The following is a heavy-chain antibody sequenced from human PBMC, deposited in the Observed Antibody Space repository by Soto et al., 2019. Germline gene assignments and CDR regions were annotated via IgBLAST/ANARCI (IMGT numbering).Heavy chain of an antibody. J-gene: IGHJ5*02. V-gene: IGHV1-69*06. CDR1: GGTFSSYA. CDR3: ARVIRGAYYNSPLDT. CDR2: IIPNCGRA. D-gene: IGHD3-10*01. Sequence: SVKVSCKASGGTFSSYAISWVRQAPGQGLEWMGGIIPNCGRANYAQKFQGRVTITGDKSTSTAYMELSSLRFDDTAVYYCARVIRGAYYNSPLDTWGQGTVVTVSS.